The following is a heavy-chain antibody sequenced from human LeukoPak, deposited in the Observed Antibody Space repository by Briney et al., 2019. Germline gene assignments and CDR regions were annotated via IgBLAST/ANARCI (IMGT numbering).Heavy chain of an antibody. CDR1: GFTFSSYA. V-gene: IGHV3-30-3*01. D-gene: IGHD7-27*01. CDR2: ISYDGSNK. CDR3: ARDYTGKYTTDY. J-gene: IGHJ4*02. Sequence: GGSLRLSCAASGFTFSSYAMHWVRQAPGKGLEWVAVISYDGSNKYYADSVKGRFTISRDNSKNTLYLQMNSLRAEDTAVYYWARDYTGKYTTDYWGQGTLVSVSS.